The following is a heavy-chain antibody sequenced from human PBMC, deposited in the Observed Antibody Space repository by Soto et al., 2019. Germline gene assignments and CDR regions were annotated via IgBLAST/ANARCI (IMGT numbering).Heavy chain of an antibody. J-gene: IGHJ4*02. Sequence: SVKVSCKASGATFNRQDMRWVRQAPGQGLEWMGGIIPMFGTPHYAEKFQDRVTITADESTGTAYLELSSLTSEDTAVYYCAKSEASDGYSLDYWGPGTLVTVSS. CDR1: GATFNRQD. CDR2: IIPMFGTP. V-gene: IGHV1-69*13. CDR3: AKSEASDGYSLDY. D-gene: IGHD2-21*01.